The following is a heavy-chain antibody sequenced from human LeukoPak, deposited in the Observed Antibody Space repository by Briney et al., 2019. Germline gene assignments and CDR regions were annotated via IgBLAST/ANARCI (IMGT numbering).Heavy chain of an antibody. CDR1: GGSISSYY. CDR3: ARGVVGVATGIDP. J-gene: IGHJ5*02. Sequence: SETLSLTCTVSGGSISSYYWSWIRQPPGKGLEWIGYIYYSGSTSYNPSLKSRVTISVDTSKNQFSLKLSSVTAADTAVYYCARGVVGVATGIDPWGQGTLVTVSS. V-gene: IGHV4-59*01. D-gene: IGHD3-3*01. CDR2: IYYSGST.